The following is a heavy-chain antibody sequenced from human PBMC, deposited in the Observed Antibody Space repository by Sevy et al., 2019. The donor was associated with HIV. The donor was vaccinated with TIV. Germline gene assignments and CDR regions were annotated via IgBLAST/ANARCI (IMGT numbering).Heavy chain of an antibody. J-gene: IGHJ6*02. CDR2: ISPYNGNT. D-gene: IGHD3-10*01. CDR1: GYTFLNYG. V-gene: IGHV1-18*01. CDR3: ARHGARESLPSNYDYGMDV. Sequence: ASVKVSCKASGYTFLNYGISWVRQAPGQGLEWMGWISPYNGNTKYPQKLRGRGTMTTDTSTSTAYMEVSSLRSDDTAVYYCARHGARESLPSNYDYGMDVWGQGTTVSASS.